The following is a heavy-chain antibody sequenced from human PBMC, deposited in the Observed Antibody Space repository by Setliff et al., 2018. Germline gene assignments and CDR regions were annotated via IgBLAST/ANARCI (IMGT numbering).Heavy chain of an antibody. J-gene: IGHJ4*02. Sequence: SETLSLTCGVSGYSISSGHFWGWIRQPPGKGLEWLGNIFHSGSTYYNPTLNSRVTMSVDTSKNQFSLMLTSVTAADTAVYYCARTHCTTTSCFYFHYWGQGTVVTVSS. D-gene: IGHD2-2*01. CDR3: ARTHCTTTSCFYFHY. CDR2: IFHSGST. CDR1: GYSISSGHF. V-gene: IGHV4-38-2*01.